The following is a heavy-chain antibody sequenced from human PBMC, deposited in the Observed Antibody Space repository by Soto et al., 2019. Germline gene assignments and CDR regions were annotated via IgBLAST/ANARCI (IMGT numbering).Heavy chain of an antibody. V-gene: IGHV3-21*01. CDR3: ARDRKYDFWSGYSVGYYYGMDV. D-gene: IGHD3-3*01. J-gene: IGHJ6*02. CDR1: GFTFSSYS. CDR2: ISSSSSYI. Sequence: GGSLRLSCAASGFTFSSYSMNWVRQAPGKGLEWVSSISSSSSYIYYADSVKGRFTISRDNAKNSLYLQMNSLRAEDTAVYYCARDRKYDFWSGYSVGYYYGMDVWGQGTTVTVSS.